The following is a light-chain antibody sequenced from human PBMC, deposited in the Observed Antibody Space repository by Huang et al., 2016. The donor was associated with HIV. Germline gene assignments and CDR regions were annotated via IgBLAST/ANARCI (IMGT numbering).Light chain of an antibody. Sequence: DIQMTQSPSSLSASIGDGVTLTCRASQSISSYLNWYQQKPGKAPKLLIYTASSLQSGVPSRFSGSGSGTDFTLTISSLQPEDFATYYCQQSYSTPLTFGGGTKVEIK. CDR1: QSISSY. V-gene: IGKV1-39*01. J-gene: IGKJ4*01. CDR3: QQSYSTPLT. CDR2: TAS.